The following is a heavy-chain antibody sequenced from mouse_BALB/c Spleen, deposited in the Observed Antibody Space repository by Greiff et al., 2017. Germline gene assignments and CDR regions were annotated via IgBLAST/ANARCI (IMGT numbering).Heavy chain of an antibody. CDR3: ARYYYGSRDYAMDY. J-gene: IGHJ4*01. Sequence: VQLKESGAELVKPGASVKLSCTASGFNIKDTYMHWVKQRPEQGLEWIGRIDPANGNTKYDPKFQGKATITADTSSNTAYLQLSSLTSEDTAVYYCARYYYGSRDYAMDYWGQGTSVTVSS. CDR2: IDPANGNT. D-gene: IGHD1-1*01. CDR1: GFNIKDTY. V-gene: IGHV14-3*02.